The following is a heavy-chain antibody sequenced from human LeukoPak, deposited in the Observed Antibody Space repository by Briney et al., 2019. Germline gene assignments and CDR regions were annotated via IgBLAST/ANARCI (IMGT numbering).Heavy chain of an antibody. CDR1: GFTVSDTY. CDR3: AGATKWLAHDF. D-gene: IGHD6-19*01. Sequence: GGSLRLSCAASGFTVSDTYMSWVRQAAGKGWEWVSTIFDAGRTTCGDSVKGRFTVSRDTYKNTLFLQMKSLRADDTAVYYCAGATKWLAHDFWGQGTLVTVSS. V-gene: IGHV3-53*01. CDR2: IFDAGRT. J-gene: IGHJ4*02.